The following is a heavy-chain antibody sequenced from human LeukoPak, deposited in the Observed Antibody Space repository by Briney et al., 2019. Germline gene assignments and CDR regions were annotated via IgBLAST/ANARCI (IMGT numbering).Heavy chain of an antibody. CDR1: GFTFSSYA. Sequence: GGSLRLSCAASGFTFSSYAMHWVRQAPGKGLEWVAFIRYDGSNKYYADSVKGRFTISRDNSKNTLYLQMNSLRAEDTALYYCAKDVRGSTSWYGLDYWGQGTLVTVSS. V-gene: IGHV3-30*02. D-gene: IGHD6-13*01. CDR3: AKDVRGSTSWYGLDY. J-gene: IGHJ4*02. CDR2: IRYDGSNK.